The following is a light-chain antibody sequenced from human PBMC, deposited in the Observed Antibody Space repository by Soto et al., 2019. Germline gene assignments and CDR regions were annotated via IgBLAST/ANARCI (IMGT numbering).Light chain of an antibody. Sequence: DIQMTQSPSTLSVSVGDRVTITCRASQSINGWLAWYQQKPGKAPKILIYDASRLESGVPSRLSGSGSGTEFTLTISSLQPDDFATYYCQQYNCYSQTFGQGTKV. CDR1: QSINGW. V-gene: IGKV1-5*01. J-gene: IGKJ1*01. CDR2: DAS. CDR3: QQYNCYSQT.